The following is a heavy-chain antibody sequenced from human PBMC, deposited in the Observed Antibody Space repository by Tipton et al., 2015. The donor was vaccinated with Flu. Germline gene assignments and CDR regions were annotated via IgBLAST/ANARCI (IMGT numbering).Heavy chain of an antibody. V-gene: IGHV4-39*07. CDR3: ARDLWNDRRAYYYYGVDV. CDR2: IYYSGTT. CDR1: GGSISTTIYY. D-gene: IGHD1-1*01. J-gene: IGHJ6*02. Sequence: LRLSCTVSGGSISTTIYYWGWVRQPPGKGLEWIGSIYYSGTTYYNPSLKSRVTISIDASKNQFSLDLTSLTTADTAVYYCARDLWNDRRAYYYYGVDVWGQGTTVTVPS.